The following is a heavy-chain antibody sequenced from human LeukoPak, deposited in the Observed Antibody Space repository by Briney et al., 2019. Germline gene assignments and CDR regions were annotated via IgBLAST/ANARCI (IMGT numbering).Heavy chain of an antibody. Sequence: GGSLRLSCAASGFTFSSYAMTWVRQAPGKGLEWVSSITNTGGTTYYADSVKGRFTISRDNSKNTLYLQMNSLRAGDTAVYYCARSLVTYYYYYMAVWGKGTTVTVSS. CDR3: ARSLVTYYYYYMAV. CDR2: ITNTGGTT. CDR1: GFTFSSYA. J-gene: IGHJ6*03. V-gene: IGHV3-23*01.